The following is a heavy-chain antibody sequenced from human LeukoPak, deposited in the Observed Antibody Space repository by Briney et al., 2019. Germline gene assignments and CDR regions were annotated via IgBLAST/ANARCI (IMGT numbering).Heavy chain of an antibody. CDR2: IKHSGST. CDR3: ARLCSTSCYYYYYYGMDV. Sequence: SETLSLTCAVYGGSFSGYYWSWIRQPPGKGLEWIGEIKHSGSTNYNPSLKSRVTISVDTSKNQFSLKLSSVTAADTAVYYCARLCSTSCYYYYYYGMDVWGQGTTVTVSS. D-gene: IGHD2-2*01. CDR1: GGSFSGYY. V-gene: IGHV4-34*01. J-gene: IGHJ6*02.